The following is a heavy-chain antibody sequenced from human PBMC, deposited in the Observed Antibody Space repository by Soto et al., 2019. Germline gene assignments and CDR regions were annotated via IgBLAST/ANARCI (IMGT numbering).Heavy chain of an antibody. Sequence: ASVKVSCKASGYTFTSYYMHWVRQAPGQGLEWMGIINPSGGSTSYAQKFQGRVTMTRDTSTSTVYMELSSLRSEDTAVYYCARDPDIVATITAYYYYYGMDVWGQGTTVTVSS. CDR3: ARDPDIVATITAYYYYYGMDV. CDR2: INPSGGST. D-gene: IGHD5-12*01. J-gene: IGHJ6*02. CDR1: GYTFTSYY. V-gene: IGHV1-46*01.